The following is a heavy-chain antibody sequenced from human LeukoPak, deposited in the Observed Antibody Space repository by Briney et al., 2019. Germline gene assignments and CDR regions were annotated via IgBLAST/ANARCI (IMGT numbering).Heavy chain of an antibody. CDR1: GFTFSNYA. D-gene: IGHD2-2*02. J-gene: IGHJ6*02. CDR3: AKLRCSSTSCYTLYYYYYGMDV. CDR2: ISGGGGST. Sequence: GASLRLSCAASGFTFSNYAMSWVRQAPGKGLEWVSGISGGGGSTYYADSVKGRFTISRDNSRNTLYLQMNSLRAEDTAAYYCAKLRCSSTSCYTLYYYYYGMDVWGQGTTVTVSS. V-gene: IGHV3-23*01.